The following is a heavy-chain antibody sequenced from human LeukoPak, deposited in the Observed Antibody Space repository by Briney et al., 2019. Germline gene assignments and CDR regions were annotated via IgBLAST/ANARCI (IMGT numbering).Heavy chain of an antibody. CDR3: ARGPDYDLLTGYPDYYYYSMDV. D-gene: IGHD3-9*01. J-gene: IGHJ6*03. CDR1: GYILSELS. Sequence: GASVKVSCKVSGYILSELSMHWVRQAPGKGLEWMGGFDPEDGETIYAQKFQGRVTMTEDTSTDTAYMELSSLRSEDTAVYYCARGPDYDLLTGYPDYYYYSMDVWGKGTTVTVSS. V-gene: IGHV1-24*01. CDR2: FDPEDGET.